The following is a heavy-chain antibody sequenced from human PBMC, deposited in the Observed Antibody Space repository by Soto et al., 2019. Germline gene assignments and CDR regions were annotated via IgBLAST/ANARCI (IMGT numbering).Heavy chain of an antibody. J-gene: IGHJ4*02. CDR1: GGSISSSSYY. CDR3: ASHLAAGTGVVYFDY. Sequence: QLQLQESGPGLVKPSETLSLTCTVSGGSISSSSYYWGWIRQPPGKGLEWLGSIYYSGSTYYNPSLKSRLTIYVDTSKNQFSLKLSSVTAADTAVYYCASHLAAGTGVVYFDYWGQGTLVTVSS. CDR2: IYYSGST. D-gene: IGHD6-13*01. V-gene: IGHV4-39*01.